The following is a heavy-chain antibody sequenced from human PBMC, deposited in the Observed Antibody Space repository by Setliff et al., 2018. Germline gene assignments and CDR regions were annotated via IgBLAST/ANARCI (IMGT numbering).Heavy chain of an antibody. V-gene: IGHV3-7*01. CDR2: INPHGSEK. CDR3: ARGANYDFWSGYYTY. Sequence: GGSLRLSCTASGLSYINDWVSWVRQAPGKGLEWLASINPHGSEKYYADSVKGRFTISRDNAKNSLSLQMNNLRTEDTAVYYCARGANYDFWSGYYTYWGQGTLVTVSS. J-gene: IGHJ4*02. CDR1: GLSYINDW. D-gene: IGHD3-3*01.